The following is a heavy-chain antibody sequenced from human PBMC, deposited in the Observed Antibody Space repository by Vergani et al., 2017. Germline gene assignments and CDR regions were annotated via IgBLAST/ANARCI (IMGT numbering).Heavy chain of an antibody. CDR2: ISYDGSNK. Sequence: QVQLVESGGGVVQPGRSLRLSCAASGFTFSSYAMHWVRQAPGKGLEWVAVISYDGSNKYYADSVKGRFTISRDNSKNTLYLQMNSLRAEDTAVYYCAXSNFPYYYGSGSYYNLDYWGQGTLVTVSS. J-gene: IGHJ4*02. CDR3: AXSNFPYYYGSGSYYNLDY. CDR1: GFTFSSYA. V-gene: IGHV3-30-3*01. D-gene: IGHD3-10*01.